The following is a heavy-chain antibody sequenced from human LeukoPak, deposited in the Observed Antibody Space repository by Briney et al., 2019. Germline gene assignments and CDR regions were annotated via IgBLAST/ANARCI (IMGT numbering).Heavy chain of an antibody. J-gene: IGHJ3*02. CDR1: GGSISSSSYY. CDR2: VYYSGRT. Sequence: ASETLSLTCTVSGGSISSSSYYWGWIRQPPGKGLEWIGYVYYSGRTSYNPSLKSRVTISVDTSKNQFSLKLSSVTAADTAVYHCARHMTVTYDAFDIWGQGTMVTVSS. V-gene: IGHV4-39*01. D-gene: IGHD3-22*01. CDR3: ARHMTVTYDAFDI.